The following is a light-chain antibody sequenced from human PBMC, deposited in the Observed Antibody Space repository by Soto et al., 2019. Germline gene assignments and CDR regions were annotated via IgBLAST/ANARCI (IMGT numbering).Light chain of an antibody. CDR1: QSISSY. J-gene: IGKJ3*01. CDR2: DAS. CDR3: HQRSTWPFT. V-gene: IGKV3-11*01. Sequence: EIVLTQSPATLSLSPGERATLSCRASQSISSYLAWYQQKPDQAPRLLIYDASNRATGIPARFSGSGSGTDFTLTIRSLEPEDFAVYYCHQRSTWPFTFGPGTKLDIK.